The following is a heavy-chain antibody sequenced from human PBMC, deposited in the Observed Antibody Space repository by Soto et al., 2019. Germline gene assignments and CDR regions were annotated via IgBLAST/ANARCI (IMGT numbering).Heavy chain of an antibody. V-gene: IGHV3-64D*06. CDR3: VRDLNYYGAGTYLRSPFDY. Sequence: GSLRLSCSASGFTFSIFAMHWVRQAPGKGLEYVSAMNNIGSSTFYADSVRGRFTISRDNSKNTLYLQMSSLGPEDTAMYYCVRDLNYYGAGTYLRSPFDYWGQGTLVTVSS. D-gene: IGHD3-10*01. CDR2: MNNIGSST. CDR1: GFTFSIFA. J-gene: IGHJ4*02.